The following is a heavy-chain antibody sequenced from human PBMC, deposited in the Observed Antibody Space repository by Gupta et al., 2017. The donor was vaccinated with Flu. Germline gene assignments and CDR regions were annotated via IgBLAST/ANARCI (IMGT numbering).Heavy chain of an antibody. CDR3: SRGVYCSGTNCNAY. J-gene: IGHJ4*02. Sequence: LRGGLEWVSSIGSSSSNIYYADSVKGRFTISRDNAKNSLYLQMNSLRAEDTAVYYCSRGVYCSGTNCNAYWGQGTLVTVSS. D-gene: IGHD2-2*01. V-gene: IGHV3-21*01. CDR2: IGSSSSNI.